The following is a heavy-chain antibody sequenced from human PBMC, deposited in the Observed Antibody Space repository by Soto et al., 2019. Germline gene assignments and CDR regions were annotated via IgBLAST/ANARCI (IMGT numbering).Heavy chain of an antibody. Sequence: GXLRVSCTGCGLGVRNNYMSWVRQAPGMGLEWVSVIYNDGTTYYADSVKGRFTLSRDTSKNTLSLQMDSLRAEDTAVYYCVRTLPSGRNYGMDVWGQGTTVTVSS. CDR1: GLGVRNNY. J-gene: IGHJ6*02. CDR3: VRTLPSGRNYGMDV. V-gene: IGHV3-53*01. CDR2: IYNDGTT. D-gene: IGHD3-10*01.